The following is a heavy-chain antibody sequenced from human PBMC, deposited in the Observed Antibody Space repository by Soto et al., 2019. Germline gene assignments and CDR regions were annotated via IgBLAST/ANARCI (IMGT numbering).Heavy chain of an antibody. V-gene: IGHV4-30-4*01. D-gene: IGHD6-13*01. CDR2: IYYSGST. CDR3: ARLAAAGTQRGNNWFDP. CDR1: GGSISSGDYY. Sequence: SETLSLTCTVSGGSISSGDYYWSWIRQPPGKGLEWIGYIYYSGSTYYNPSLKSRVTISVDTSKNQFSLKLSSVTAADTAVYYCARLAAAGTQRGNNWFDPWGQGTLVTVS. J-gene: IGHJ5*02.